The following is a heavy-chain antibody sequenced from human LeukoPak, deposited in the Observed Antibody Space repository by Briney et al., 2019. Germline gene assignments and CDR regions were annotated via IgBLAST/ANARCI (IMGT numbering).Heavy chain of an antibody. J-gene: IGHJ4*02. Sequence: ASVKVSCKASGYTFSGTGWYLYWLRQAPGQGLECVGWIHPNNGDTAYAQKFEGRVAMTRDTSISTAYMELRRLRPDDTAVYFCARDGPAQMVDLDYWGQGTPVTVSS. CDR1: GYTFSGTGWY. D-gene: IGHD3-10*01. CDR2: IHPNNGDT. CDR3: ARDGPAQMVDLDY. V-gene: IGHV1-2*02.